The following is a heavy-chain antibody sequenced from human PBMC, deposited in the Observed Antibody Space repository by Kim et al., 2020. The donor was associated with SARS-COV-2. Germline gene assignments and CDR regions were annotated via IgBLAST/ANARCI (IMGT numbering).Heavy chain of an antibody. D-gene: IGHD1-1*01. CDR1: GFTFSDYY. V-gene: IGHV3-11*05. CDR3: ARAHDPGWNDRNWFDP. CDR2: ISSSTTYT. Sequence: GGSLRLSCAASGFTFSDYYMSWIRQAPGKGLEWVSYISSSTTYTNYADSVKGRFTISRDNAKNSVYLQMNNLRADDTAVYFCARAHDPGWNDRNWFDPWGQGTLVTVSS. J-gene: IGHJ5*02.